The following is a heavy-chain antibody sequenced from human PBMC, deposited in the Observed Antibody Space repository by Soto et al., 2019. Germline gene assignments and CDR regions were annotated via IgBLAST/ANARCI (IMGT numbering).Heavy chain of an antibody. CDR1: GYTFTSYA. Sequence: ASVKVSCKASGYTFTSYAMHWVRQAPGQRLEWMGWINAGNGNTKYSQKFQGRVAITADESTSTAYMELSSLRSEDTAVYYCARYYDILTGTSRSYYYYGMDVWGQGTTVTVSS. D-gene: IGHD3-9*01. V-gene: IGHV1-3*01. CDR2: INAGNGNT. CDR3: ARYYDILTGTSRSYYYYGMDV. J-gene: IGHJ6*02.